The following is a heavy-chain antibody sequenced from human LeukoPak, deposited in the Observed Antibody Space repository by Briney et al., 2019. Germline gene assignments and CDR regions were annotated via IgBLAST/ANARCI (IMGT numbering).Heavy chain of an antibody. V-gene: IGHV3-48*01. CDR3: ARDGRIQWELDY. D-gene: IGHD1-26*01. CDR1: GFTFSNYP. CDR2: ISSSAI. Sequence: GGSLRLSWTASGFTFSNYPVNWVRQAPGQGLEWVSYISSSAIYYADSVRGRFTISRDNAKNSLSLQMNSLRADDTAVYYCARDGRIQWELDYWGQGILVTVSS. J-gene: IGHJ4*02.